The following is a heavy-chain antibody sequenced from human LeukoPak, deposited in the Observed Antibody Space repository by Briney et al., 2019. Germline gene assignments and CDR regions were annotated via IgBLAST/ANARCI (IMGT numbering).Heavy chain of an antibody. D-gene: IGHD6-6*01. V-gene: IGHV4-39*01. Sequence: SETLSLTCTVSGGSISSSSYYWGWSRQPPGKWLEWIGSIYHSGSTYYNPSLKSRVTISVDTSKNQFSLKLSSVTAADTAVYYCARQSGSSSETYYYYYMDVWGKGTTVTVSS. CDR2: IYHSGST. CDR1: GGSISSSSYY. J-gene: IGHJ6*03. CDR3: ARQSGSSSETYYYYYMDV.